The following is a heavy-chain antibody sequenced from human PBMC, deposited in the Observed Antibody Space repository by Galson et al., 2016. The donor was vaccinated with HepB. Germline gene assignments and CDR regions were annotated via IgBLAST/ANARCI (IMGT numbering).Heavy chain of an antibody. Sequence: SVKVSCKVSGGTLIELSIHWVRQAPGKGLEWMGGFDPEDGDTVYAQKFQGRVTMTEDTSTDTAYMYLSSLRSEDTAVYFCAKRRWSSWELSAWGQGTLVTVSS. CDR2: FDPEDGDT. J-gene: IGHJ4*02. V-gene: IGHV1-24*01. D-gene: IGHD1-7*01. CDR1: GGTLIELS. CDR3: AKRRWSSWELSA.